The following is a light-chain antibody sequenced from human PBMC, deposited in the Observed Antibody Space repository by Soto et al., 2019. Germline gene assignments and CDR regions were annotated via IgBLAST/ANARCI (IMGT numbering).Light chain of an antibody. CDR1: QSISSW. CDR3: KQYKSWWT. J-gene: IGKJ1*01. CDR2: DAS. V-gene: IGKV1-5*01. Sequence: DIQMTQSPSTLSASVGDRVTITCRASQSISSWLAWYQQKPGKAPKLLIYDASSFESGVPSRFSGSGSGTEFPLTISGRQPDDFATYYCKQYKSWWTFDQGTKGKIK.